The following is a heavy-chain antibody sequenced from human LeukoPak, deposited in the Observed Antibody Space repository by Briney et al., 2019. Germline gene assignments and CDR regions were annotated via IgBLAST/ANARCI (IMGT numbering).Heavy chain of an antibody. J-gene: IGHJ4*02. CDR2: ISGSGGST. V-gene: IGHV3-23*01. D-gene: IGHD6-25*01. CDR3: AKDRLQRPFPFDY. CDR1: GFTFSSYA. Sequence: GGSLRLSCAASGFTFSSYAMSWVRQAPGKGLEWVSAISGSGGSTYYADSVKGRFTISRDNSKNTPYLQMNSLRAEDTAVYYCAKDRLQRPFPFDYWGQGTLVTVSS.